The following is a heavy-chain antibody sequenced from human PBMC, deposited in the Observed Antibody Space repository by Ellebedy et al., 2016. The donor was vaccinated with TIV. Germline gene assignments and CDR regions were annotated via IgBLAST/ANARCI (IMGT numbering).Heavy chain of an antibody. Sequence: PGGSLTLSCKGSGYSFTSYWIGCVRQMPGKGLEWMGIIYPCDSETRYSPSFQGQVTISADKSINTAYLQWTSLKASDTAIYYCARLDYVDSQFDYWGQGTLVTVSS. CDR3: ARLDYVDSQFDY. D-gene: IGHD4-17*01. J-gene: IGHJ4*02. CDR2: IYPCDSET. CDR1: GYSFTSYW. V-gene: IGHV5-51*01.